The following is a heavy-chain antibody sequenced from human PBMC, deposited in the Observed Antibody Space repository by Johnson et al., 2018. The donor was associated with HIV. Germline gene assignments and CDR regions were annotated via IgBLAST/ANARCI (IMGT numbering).Heavy chain of an antibody. Sequence: VQLVESGGGVVQPGRSLRLSCAASGFTFSSYGMSWVRQTPGKGLEWVSGINWNGGSTDYADSVKGRFTISRDNAKNSLYLQMNSLRAEDTALYYCTRVRMTPPLGAFDIWGQGTMVTVSS. D-gene: IGHD1-14*01. CDR1: GFTFSSYG. CDR3: TRVRMTPPLGAFDI. V-gene: IGHV3-20*04. CDR2: INWNGGST. J-gene: IGHJ3*02.